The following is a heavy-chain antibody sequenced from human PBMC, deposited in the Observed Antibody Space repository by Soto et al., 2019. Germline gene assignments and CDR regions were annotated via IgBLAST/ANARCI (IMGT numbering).Heavy chain of an antibody. D-gene: IGHD6-6*01. CDR3: ARVPSYSTSSFDY. J-gene: IGHJ4*02. CDR1: GGSISSATYY. V-gene: IGHV4-31*03. Sequence: SETLSLTCTVSGGSISSATYYWSLIRQHPGKGLEWIGYMYYSGSTYYNPSLKSRVTMSIDTSENQFSLRLSSVTAADTAIYYRARVPSYSTSSFDYWGQGTLVTVSS. CDR2: MYYSGST.